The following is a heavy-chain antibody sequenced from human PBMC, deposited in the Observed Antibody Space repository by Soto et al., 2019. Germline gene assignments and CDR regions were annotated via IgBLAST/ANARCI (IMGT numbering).Heavy chain of an antibody. CDR3: ATAVRGYGYGTAPPRSYYYYMEV. CDR1: GDTLTNSY. CDR2: INPNNGDT. D-gene: IGHD5-18*01. J-gene: IGHJ6*03. V-gene: IGHV1-2*02. Sequence: ASVKVSCKASGDTLTNSYLHWVRQAPGQGLEWLGWINPNNGDTNYAQKFRGRVTMTRDTSNNTVYMELTRLTSDDTAVYFCATAVRGYGYGTAPPRSYYYYMEVWGKETRFTACS.